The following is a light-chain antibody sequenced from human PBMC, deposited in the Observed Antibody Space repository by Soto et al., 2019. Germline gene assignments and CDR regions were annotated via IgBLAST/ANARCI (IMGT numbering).Light chain of an antibody. CDR1: QSIIGT. J-gene: IGKJ1*01. CDR3: QQYDNWPWT. V-gene: IGKV3-15*01. Sequence: EIVMTQSPATLSVSPGGGATLSCRASQSIIGTLAWYQQKPGQAPRLLIYGASTRAAGFPARFSGSGSGTDFTLTISSLQSEDFAVYYCQQYDNWPWTFGQGTKVDIK. CDR2: GAS.